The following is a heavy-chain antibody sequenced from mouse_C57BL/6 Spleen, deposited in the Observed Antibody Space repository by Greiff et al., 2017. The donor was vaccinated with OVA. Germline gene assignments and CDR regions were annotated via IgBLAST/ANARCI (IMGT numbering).Heavy chain of an antibody. CDR3: ARSSDYDDGWFAY. CDR2: IYPGDGDT. D-gene: IGHD2-4*01. J-gene: IGHJ3*01. CDR1: GYAFSSSW. Sequence: VKLQQSGPELVKPGASVKISCKASGYAFSSSWMNWVKQRPGKGLEWIGRIYPGDGDTNYNGKFKGKATLTADKSSSTAYMQLSSLTSEDSAVYLCARSSDYDDGWFAYWGQGTLVTVSA. V-gene: IGHV1-82*01.